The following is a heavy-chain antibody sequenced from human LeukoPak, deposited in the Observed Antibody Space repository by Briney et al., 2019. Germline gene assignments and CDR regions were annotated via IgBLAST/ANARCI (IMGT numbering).Heavy chain of an antibody. CDR3: AKDGDWTFDI. CDR1: GFTFSSYG. D-gene: IGHD2-21*01. V-gene: IGHV3-30*18. Sequence: PGGSLRLSCAASGFTFSSYGMHWVRQAPGKGLEWVAVISYDGSNKYYADSVKGRFTISRDNSKNTLYLQMNSLRAEDTAIYFCAKDGDWTFDIWGQGTMVTVSS. J-gene: IGHJ3*02. CDR2: ISYDGSNK.